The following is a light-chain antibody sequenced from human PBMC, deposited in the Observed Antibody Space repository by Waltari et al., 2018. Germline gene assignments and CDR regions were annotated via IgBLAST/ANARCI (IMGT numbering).Light chain of an antibody. Sequence: QSALTQPASVSGSPGPSITIPCTGTSRDVGGYNYFSWYQQHPGKAPKLMIYDVSKRPSGVSNRFSGSKSGNTASLTISGLQAEDEADYYCCSYAGSSTFVFGGGTKLTVL. CDR3: CSYAGSSTFV. CDR2: DVS. V-gene: IGLV2-23*02. J-gene: IGLJ2*01. CDR1: SRDVGGYNY.